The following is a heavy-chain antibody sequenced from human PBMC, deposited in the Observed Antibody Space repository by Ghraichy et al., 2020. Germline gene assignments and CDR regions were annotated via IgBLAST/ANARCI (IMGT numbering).Heavy chain of an antibody. CDR3: ARNQKYQLPIGS. CDR1: GGSFSGYY. V-gene: IGHV4-34*01. D-gene: IGHD2-2*01. J-gene: IGHJ4*02. Sequence: SQTLSLTCAVYGGSFSGYYWSWIRQPPGKGLEWIGEINHSGSTNYNPSLKSRVTISVDTSKNQFSLKLSSVTAADTAVYYCARNQKYQLPIGSWGQGTLVTVSS. CDR2: INHSGST.